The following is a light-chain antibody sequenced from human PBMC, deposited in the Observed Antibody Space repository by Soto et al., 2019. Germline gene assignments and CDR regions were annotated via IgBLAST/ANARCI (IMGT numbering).Light chain of an antibody. Sequence: QSVLTQPPSASGTPGQRVTISCSGSSSNIGTYYVYWYQQLPGKTPKLLIYSNSQRPSGVPDRFSGSKSGTSASLAISGLQSEDEADYYCAAWDDSLNGYVFGTGTKVTVL. V-gene: IGLV1-44*01. CDR3: AAWDDSLNGYV. CDR2: SNS. CDR1: SSNIGTYY. J-gene: IGLJ1*01.